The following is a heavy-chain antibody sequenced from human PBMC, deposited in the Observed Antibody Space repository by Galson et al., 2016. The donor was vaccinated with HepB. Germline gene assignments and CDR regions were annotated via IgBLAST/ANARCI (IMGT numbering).Heavy chain of an antibody. CDR2: IIPTGGST. J-gene: IGHJ4*02. CDR3: ARASDYFDY. Sequence: SVKVSCKASGYTFASYYMHWVRQAPGQGLEWMGMIIPTGGSTTYAPKFQGRVTMTRDTSTTSVYMELSSLRSDDTAIYYCARASDYFDYWGQGTLVTVSS. V-gene: IGHV1-46*01. CDR1: GYTFASYY.